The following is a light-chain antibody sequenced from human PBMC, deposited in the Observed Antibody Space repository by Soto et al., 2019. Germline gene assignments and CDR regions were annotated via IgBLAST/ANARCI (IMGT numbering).Light chain of an antibody. CDR2: DAS. J-gene: IGKJ4*01. CDR3: QQRSNFTLT. V-gene: IGKV3-11*01. CDR1: QSVSSY. Sequence: DSVLTPSPPTLYLSPGARATLSCRASQSVSSYLAWYQQKPGQAPRLLIYDASNTATGIPARFSGSGSGTDFTLTISSLEPEDFADYYCQQRSNFTLTFGGGTKVDI.